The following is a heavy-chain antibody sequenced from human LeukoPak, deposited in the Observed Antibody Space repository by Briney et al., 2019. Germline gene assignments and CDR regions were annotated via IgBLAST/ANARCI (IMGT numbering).Heavy chain of an antibody. Sequence: GGSLRLSCAASGFTFSSYSMNWVRQAPGKGLEWVSSISSSSSYIYYADSVKGRFTISRDNAKNSLYLQMNSLRAEDTAVYYCAGADINYYDSSGYGDYWGQGTLVTVSS. CDR1: GFTFSSYS. CDR2: ISSSSSYI. D-gene: IGHD3-22*01. V-gene: IGHV3-21*01. CDR3: AGADINYYDSSGYGDY. J-gene: IGHJ4*02.